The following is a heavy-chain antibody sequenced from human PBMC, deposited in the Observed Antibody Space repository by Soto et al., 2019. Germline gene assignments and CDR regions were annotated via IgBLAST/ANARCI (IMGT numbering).Heavy chain of an antibody. J-gene: IGHJ4*02. CDR3: AKDLRRDGYNDMVMVY. V-gene: IGHV3-23*01. CDR2: ISGSGGST. Sequence: EVQLLESGGGLVQPGGSLRLSCAASGFTFSSYAMSWVSQAPGQGLEWVAAISGSGGSTYYADSVKGRFTISRDNSKNTLYLQMNSLRAEDTAVYYCAKDLRRDGYNDMVMVYWGQGTLVTVSS. D-gene: IGHD2-8*01. CDR1: GFTFSSYA.